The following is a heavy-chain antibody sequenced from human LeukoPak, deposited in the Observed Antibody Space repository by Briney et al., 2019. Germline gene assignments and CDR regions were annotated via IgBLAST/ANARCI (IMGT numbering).Heavy chain of an antibody. CDR1: GYSFTSYW. J-gene: IGHJ6*02. V-gene: IGHV5-51*01. CDR3: ARLQGGSGSYYTGLDV. Sequence: GESLKISCKGSGYSFTSYWIGWVRQMPGKGLEWMGIIYPGDSDTRYSPSFQGQVTISADKSISTAYLQWSSLKASDTAMYYCARLQGGSGSYYTGLDVWGQGTTVTVSS. CDR2: IYPGDSDT. D-gene: IGHD3-10*01.